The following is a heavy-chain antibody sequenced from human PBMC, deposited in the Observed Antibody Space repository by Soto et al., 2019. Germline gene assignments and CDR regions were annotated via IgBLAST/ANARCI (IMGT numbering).Heavy chain of an antibody. CDR1: GFTFSNYG. J-gene: IGHJ6*02. Sequence: EVQLVESGGGLVKPGGSLRLSCAASGFTFSNYGMNWVRQAPGKGLEWVSSIDTSSTYIYYADSVKGRFTISSDNAKKPLYLPIHCLRAEDAAAYYRGIPGLRGPEGYYYYGMYVWGQGSTVTFCS. D-gene: IGHD3-10*01. V-gene: IGHV3-21*01. CDR2: IDTSSTYI. CDR3: GIPGLRGPEGYYYYGMYV.